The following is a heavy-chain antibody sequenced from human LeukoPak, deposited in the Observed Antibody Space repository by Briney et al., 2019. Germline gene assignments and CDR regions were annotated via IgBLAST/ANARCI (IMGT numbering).Heavy chain of an antibody. CDR3: AREYRYCSGGSCHNWFDP. J-gene: IGHJ5*02. CDR1: GFTFSSYA. D-gene: IGHD2-15*01. CDR2: ISYDGSNK. Sequence: GGSLRLSCAASGFTFSSYAMHWVRQAPGKGLEWVAVISYDGSNKYYADSVKGRITISRDNSKNTLYLQMNSLRAEDTAVYYCAREYRYCSGGSCHNWFDPWGQGTLVTVSS. V-gene: IGHV3-30*04.